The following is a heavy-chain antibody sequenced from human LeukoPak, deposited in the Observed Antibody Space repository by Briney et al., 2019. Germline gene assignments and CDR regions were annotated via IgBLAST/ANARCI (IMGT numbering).Heavy chain of an antibody. CDR3: ARTLYSSGSWVYDP. J-gene: IGHJ5*02. D-gene: IGHD6-19*01. Sequence: SGPTLVNPTQTLTLTCTFSGFSLSTSGMCASWIRQPPGKALEWLALIDWDDDKYYSTSLKTRLTISKDTSKNQVVLTMTNMDPVDTATYYCARTLYSSGSWVYDPWGQGTLVTVSS. V-gene: IGHV2-70*01. CDR1: GFSLSTSGMC. CDR2: IDWDDDK.